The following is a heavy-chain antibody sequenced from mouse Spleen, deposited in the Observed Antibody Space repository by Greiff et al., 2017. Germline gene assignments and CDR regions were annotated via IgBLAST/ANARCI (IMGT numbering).Heavy chain of an antibody. V-gene: IGHV5-6*01. Sequence: EVQGVESGGDLVKPGGSLKLSCAASGFTFSSYGMSWVRQTPDKRLEWVATISSGGSYTYYPDSVKGRFTISRDNAKNTLYLQMSSLKSEDTAMYYCARQKPYGNYEAWFAYWGQGTLVTVSA. CDR2: ISSGGSYT. CDR3: ARQKPYGNYEAWFAY. J-gene: IGHJ3*01. CDR1: GFTFSSYG. D-gene: IGHD2-1*01.